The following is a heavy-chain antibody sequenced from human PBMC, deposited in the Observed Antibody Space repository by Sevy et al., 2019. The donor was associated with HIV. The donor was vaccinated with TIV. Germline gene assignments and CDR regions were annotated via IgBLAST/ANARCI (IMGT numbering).Heavy chain of an antibody. V-gene: IGHV3-33*01. CDR2: FWFDGSNT. D-gene: IGHD4-17*01. CDR1: GFTLRTYG. Sequence: GSPRLSRAASGFTLRTYGMHWGRPAPGKGLGGGAVFWFDGSNTYFADSLKGRFTISRDIAKNTLHLQMNSLRAEDTAVYYCARDLEFYDYGDYGPAFMPDYWGQGTLVTVSS. J-gene: IGHJ4*02. CDR3: ARDLEFYDYGDYGPAFMPDY.